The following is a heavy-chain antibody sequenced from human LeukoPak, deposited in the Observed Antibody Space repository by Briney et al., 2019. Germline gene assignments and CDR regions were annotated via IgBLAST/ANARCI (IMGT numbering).Heavy chain of an antibody. J-gene: IGHJ3*02. Sequence: SETLSLTCTVSGGSISNYYWSWIRQPPGKGLEWIGYIYYSGSTNYNPSLKSRVTISVDTSKNQFSLKLSSVTAADTAVYYCAREWNYYGSVAFDIWGQGTMVTASS. CDR3: AREWNYYGSVAFDI. D-gene: IGHD3-10*01. CDR1: GGSISNYY. CDR2: IYYSGST. V-gene: IGHV4-59*01.